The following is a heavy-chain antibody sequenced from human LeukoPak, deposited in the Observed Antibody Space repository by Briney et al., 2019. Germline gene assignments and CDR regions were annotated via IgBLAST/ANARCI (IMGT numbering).Heavy chain of an antibody. D-gene: IGHD1-26*01. Sequence: GGSLKLSCAASGFTFSGSAMHWVRQASGKGLEWVGRIRSKANSYATAYAASVKGRFTISRDDSKNTAYLQMNSLRAEDTAVYYCANLMSGSYHDAFDIWGQGTMVTVSS. CDR1: GFTFSGSA. CDR2: IRSKANSYAT. J-gene: IGHJ3*02. V-gene: IGHV3-73*01. CDR3: ANLMSGSYHDAFDI.